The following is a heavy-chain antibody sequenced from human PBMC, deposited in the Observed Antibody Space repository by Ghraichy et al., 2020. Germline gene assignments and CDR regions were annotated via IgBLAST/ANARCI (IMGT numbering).Heavy chain of an antibody. J-gene: IGHJ6*02. Sequence: LSLTCAASGFTLSNYWMHWVRQAPGKGLVWVSRVKSDGSSTIYADSVKGRFTISRDNAKNSLYMQMNSLRDEDTAVYYCARASRVVRFYYYDAMDVWGLGTTVTVSS. CDR3: ARASRVVRFYYYDAMDV. D-gene: IGHD4-23*01. CDR1: GFTLSNYW. CDR2: VKSDGSST. V-gene: IGHV3-74*01.